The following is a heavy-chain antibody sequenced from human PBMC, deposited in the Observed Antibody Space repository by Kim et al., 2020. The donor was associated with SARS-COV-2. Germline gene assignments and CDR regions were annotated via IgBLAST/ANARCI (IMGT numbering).Heavy chain of an antibody. Sequence: ASVKVSCKASGYTFTSYGISWVRQAPGQGLEWMGWISAYNGNTNYAQKLQGRVTMTTDTSTSTAYMELRSLRSDDTAVYYCARGYGGFGYSSSWYNWFDPWGQGTLVTVSS. D-gene: IGHD6-13*01. CDR3: ARGYGGFGYSSSWYNWFDP. CDR1: GYTFTSYG. V-gene: IGHV1-18*01. J-gene: IGHJ5*02. CDR2: ISAYNGNT.